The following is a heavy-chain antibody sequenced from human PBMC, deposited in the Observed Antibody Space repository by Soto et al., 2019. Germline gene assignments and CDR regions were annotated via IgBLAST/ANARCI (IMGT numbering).Heavy chain of an antibody. CDR3: AKPLGFMDTFDI. D-gene: IGHD3-10*01. Sequence: EVRLLESGGGLVQRGGSLRLSCAASGFTFNTYAMSWVRQAPGKGLEWVSAISGSGGSTYYADSVKGRFTISRDNPKNTLYLQLNSLRAEDTAVYYCAKPLGFMDTFDIWGQGTMVTVSS. V-gene: IGHV3-23*01. CDR1: GFTFNTYA. CDR2: ISGSGGST. J-gene: IGHJ3*02.